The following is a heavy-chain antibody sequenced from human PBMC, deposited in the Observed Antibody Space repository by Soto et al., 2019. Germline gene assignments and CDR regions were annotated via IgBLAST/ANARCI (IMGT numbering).Heavy chain of an antibody. J-gene: IGHJ4*02. V-gene: IGHV3-15*01. Sequence: EGQLVESGGDLVKPGGSLRLSCAASRFTFRDAWMSSVRQAPGKGLEWVGRIKREIDGGTTDYAAPVKGRFTISRDDSENTLYLQMNSLKTEHTAVYYCTTGLSHGYYNFDFWGQGTLVTVSS. CDR2: IKREIDGGTT. CDR3: TTGLSHGYYNFDF. D-gene: IGHD3-22*01. CDR1: RFTFRDAW.